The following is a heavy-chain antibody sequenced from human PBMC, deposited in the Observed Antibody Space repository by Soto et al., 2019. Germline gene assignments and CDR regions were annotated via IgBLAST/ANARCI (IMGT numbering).Heavy chain of an antibody. V-gene: IGHV1-69*01. D-gene: IGHD1-26*01. CDR3: AREKTGGATTEGVYYYYGMDV. CDR1: GGTFSSYA. CDR2: IIPIFGTA. J-gene: IGHJ6*04. Sequence: QVQLVQSGAEVKKPGSSVKVSCKASGGTFSSYAISWVRQAPGQGLEWMGGIIPIFGTANYAQKFQGRVTITADESTSTAYMELSSLRSEDTAVYYCAREKTGGATTEGVYYYYGMDVWGKGTTVTVSS.